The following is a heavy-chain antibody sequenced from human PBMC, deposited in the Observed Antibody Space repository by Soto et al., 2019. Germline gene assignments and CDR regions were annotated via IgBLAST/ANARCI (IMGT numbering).Heavy chain of an antibody. J-gene: IGHJ4*02. Sequence: EVQLLESGGDLIQPGGSLRLSCVASGITFGSRAMSWVRQAPGEGLEWVSRIGSDGSGITYADSVKGRFTISRDNAKNTLYLQMNSLTAEDTAVYYCTRVVVGSSGEFDYWGQGTLVTVSS. V-gene: IGHV3-74*02. CDR2: IGSDGSGI. D-gene: IGHD3-10*01. CDR1: GITFGSRA. CDR3: TRVVVGSSGEFDY.